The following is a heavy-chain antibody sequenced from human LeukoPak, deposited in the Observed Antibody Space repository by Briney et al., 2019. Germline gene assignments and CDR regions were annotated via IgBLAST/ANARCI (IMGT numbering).Heavy chain of an antibody. D-gene: IGHD1-26*01. J-gene: IGHJ4*02. CDR3: ARQSTGSYYSPIDY. CDR2: VSTYNGNT. CDR1: GYTFTSYG. Sequence: ASVKVSCKASGYTFTSYGISWVRQAPGQGLEWMGWVSTYNGNTKYAQNLQGRVTTTTDTSASTAYMELRSLRSDDTAMYYCARQSTGSYYSPIDYWGQGTLVTVSS. V-gene: IGHV1-18*01.